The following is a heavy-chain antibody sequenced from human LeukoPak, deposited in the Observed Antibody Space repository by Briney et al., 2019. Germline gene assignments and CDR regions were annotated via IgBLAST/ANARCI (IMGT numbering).Heavy chain of an antibody. V-gene: IGHV3-48*03. CDR3: ARSARLMKGVVEVTALDD. Sequence: TGGSLRLSCEDSGFTFRSYEMIWVRQAPGKGLEWIAYLSSSGSALSYADSVKGRFTIARDNAKNSVYLEMNSLRADDTAVYYCARSARLMKGVVEVTALDDWGQGTLVTVSS. CDR1: GFTFRSYE. J-gene: IGHJ4*02. CDR2: LSSSGSAL. D-gene: IGHD3-3*01.